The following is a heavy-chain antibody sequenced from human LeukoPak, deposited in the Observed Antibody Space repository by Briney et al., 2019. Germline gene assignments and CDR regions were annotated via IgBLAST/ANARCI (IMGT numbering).Heavy chain of an antibody. CDR3: ARHVPYYDSDFSAWGMDV. V-gene: IGHV4-59*01. CDR2: IYYSGST. Sequence: SETLSLTCTVSGDSISSYYWSWIRQPPGKELEWIGYIYYSGSTSYNPSLKSRVTISVDTSKNQFSLKLTSVTAADTGVYYCARHVPYYDSDFSAWGMDVWGQGTTVTVSS. CDR1: GDSISSYY. D-gene: IGHD3-16*01. J-gene: IGHJ6*02.